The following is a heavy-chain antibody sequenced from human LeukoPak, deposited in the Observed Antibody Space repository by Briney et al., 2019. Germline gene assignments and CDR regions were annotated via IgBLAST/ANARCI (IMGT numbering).Heavy chain of an antibody. Sequence: PGGSLRLSCAVSGFTFSSYAMRWVRQAPGKGLEWVSVISDSGGSTYYADSVKGRFTISRDNSKNSLYLQLNSLRAEDPAVYFCAKYRRGIPPLFTSSVFDYWGQGALVTVSP. V-gene: IGHV3-23*01. D-gene: IGHD3-10*01. CDR3: AKYRRGIPPLFTSSVFDY. J-gene: IGHJ4*02. CDR2: ISDSGGST. CDR1: GFTFSSYA.